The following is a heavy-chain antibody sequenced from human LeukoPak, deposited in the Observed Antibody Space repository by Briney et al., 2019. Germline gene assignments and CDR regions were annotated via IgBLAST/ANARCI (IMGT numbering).Heavy chain of an antibody. D-gene: IGHD5-18*01. Sequence: PSETLSLTCTVSGGSISSHYWSWIRQPPGKGLEWIGYIYYSGSTNYNPSLKSRVTISVDTSKNQFSLKLSSVTAADTAVYYCASLEGTQRRMVWGQGTLVTVSS. J-gene: IGHJ4*02. CDR1: GGSISSHY. V-gene: IGHV4-59*11. CDR2: IYYSGST. CDR3: ASLEGTQRRMV.